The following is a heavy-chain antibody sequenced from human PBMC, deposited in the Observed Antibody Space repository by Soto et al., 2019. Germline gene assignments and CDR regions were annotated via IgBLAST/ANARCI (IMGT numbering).Heavy chain of an antibody. V-gene: IGHV4-34*01. Sequence: PSETLSLTCAVYGGSFSGYYWSWIRQPPGKGLEWIGEINHSGSTNYNPSLESRVTISVDTSKNPFSLKLKSVTAADTAVFYCAGLFPYVSSGYHLNYLGQGTLVTVSS. CDR1: GGSFSGYY. J-gene: IGHJ4*02. D-gene: IGHD3-22*01. CDR3: AGLFPYVSSGYHLNY. CDR2: INHSGST.